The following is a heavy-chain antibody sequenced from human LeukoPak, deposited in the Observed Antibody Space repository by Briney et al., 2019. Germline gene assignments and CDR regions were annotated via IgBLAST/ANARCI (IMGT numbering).Heavy chain of an antibody. Sequence: ASVKVSCKASGYTLTGYYMHWVRQATGQGLEWMGWINPNSGGTNYAQKFQGRVTMTRDTSISTAYMELSRLRSDDTAVYYCARGVDGYNPFDYWGQGTLVTVSS. CDR2: INPNSGGT. J-gene: IGHJ4*02. V-gene: IGHV1-2*02. D-gene: IGHD5-12*01. CDR1: GYTLTGYY. CDR3: ARGVDGYNPFDY.